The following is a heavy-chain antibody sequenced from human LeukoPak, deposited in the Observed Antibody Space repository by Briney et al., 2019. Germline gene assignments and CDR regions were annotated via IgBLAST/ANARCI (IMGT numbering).Heavy chain of an antibody. V-gene: IGHV3-15*07. CDR2: IKSKTAGGTT. Sequence: GGSLRLSCEGSGLTLSNVWMKWLGQAPGKGREWVGRIKSKTAGGTTDFAAPVKGRFSISRDDSQNMLYLQMNSLTSEDSAVYYCAQGSGQYYEYWGQGTLVTVSS. J-gene: IGHJ4*02. CDR3: AQGSGQYYEY. CDR1: GLTLSNVW. D-gene: IGHD3-22*01.